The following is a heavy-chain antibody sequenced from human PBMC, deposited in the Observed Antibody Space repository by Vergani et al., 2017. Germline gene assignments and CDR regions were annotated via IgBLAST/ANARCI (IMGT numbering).Heavy chain of an antibody. CDR2: INAGNGNT. D-gene: IGHD2-2*01. CDR1: GYTFTSYA. CDR3: ARALVVPWYVDY. Sequence: QVQLVQSGAEVKKPGASVKVSCKASGYTFTSYAMHWVRQAPGQRLEWMGWINAGNGNTKYSQKFQGRVTITRDTSASTAYMELSSLSSEDTAVYYCARALVVPWYVDYWGQGTLVTVSS. J-gene: IGHJ4*02. V-gene: IGHV1-3*01.